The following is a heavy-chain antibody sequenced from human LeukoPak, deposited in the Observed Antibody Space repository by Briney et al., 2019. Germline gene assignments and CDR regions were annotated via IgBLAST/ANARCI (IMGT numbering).Heavy chain of an antibody. CDR1: GGSFSGYY. V-gene: IGHV4-34*01. D-gene: IGHD3-10*01. CDR2: INHSGST. CDR3: ARGRALLLLWFGESRFDY. Sequence: SETLSLTCAVYGGSFSGYYWSWIRQPPGKGLEWIGEINHSGSTNYNPSLKSRVTISVDTSKNQFSLKLSSVTAADTAVYYCARGRALLLLWFGESRFDYWGQGTLVTVSP. J-gene: IGHJ4*02.